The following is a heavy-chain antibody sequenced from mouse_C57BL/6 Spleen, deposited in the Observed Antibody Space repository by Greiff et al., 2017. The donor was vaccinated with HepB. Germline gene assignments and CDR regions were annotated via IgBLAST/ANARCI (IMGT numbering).Heavy chain of an antibody. D-gene: IGHD1-1*01. Sequence: QSCKASGYTFTSYWMQWVKQRPGQGLEWIGEIDPSDSYTNYNQKFKGKATLTVDTSSSTAYMQLSSLTSEDSAVYYCARSFITTVVAHYYAMDYWGQGTSVTVSS. V-gene: IGHV1-50*01. CDR2: IDPSDSYT. CDR3: ARSFITTVVAHYYAMDY. J-gene: IGHJ4*01. CDR1: GYTFTSYW.